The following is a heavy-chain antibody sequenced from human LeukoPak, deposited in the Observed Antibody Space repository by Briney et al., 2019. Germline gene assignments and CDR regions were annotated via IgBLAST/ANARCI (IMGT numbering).Heavy chain of an antibody. CDR1: GYTLTELS. J-gene: IGHJ4*02. CDR3: ATAKAGYSGYDLFDY. CDR2: FDPEDGET. V-gene: IGHV1-24*01. Sequence: GASVKVSCKGSGYTLTELSMHWVRQAPGKGLEWMGGFDPEDGETIYAQKFQGRVTMTEDTSTDTAYMELSSLRSEDTAVYYCATAKAGYSGYDLFDYWGQGTLVTVSS. D-gene: IGHD5-12*01.